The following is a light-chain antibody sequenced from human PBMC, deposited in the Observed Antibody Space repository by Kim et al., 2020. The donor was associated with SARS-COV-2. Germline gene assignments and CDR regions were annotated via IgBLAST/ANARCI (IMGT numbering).Light chain of an antibody. V-gene: IGKV3-20*01. Sequence: EIVLTQSPGTLSLSPGERATLSCRASQSVSSSNLAWYQQKPGQAPRLLMYGASSRATGIPDRFSGSGFGTDFILTISRLEPEDFAVYYCQQYGIAPPYTFGQGTKLEI. J-gene: IGKJ2*01. CDR1: QSVSSSN. CDR3: QQYGIAPPYT. CDR2: GAS.